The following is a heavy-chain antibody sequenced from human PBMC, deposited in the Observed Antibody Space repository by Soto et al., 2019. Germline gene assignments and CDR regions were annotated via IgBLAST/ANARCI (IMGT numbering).Heavy chain of an antibody. Sequence: QLQLQESGPGLVKPSETLSLTCTVSGGSISSSSYYWGWIRQPPGKGLEWIGSIYYSGSTYYNPSLKSRVTISVDTSKNQFSLKLSSVTAADTAVYYCARHTKYSSSSLQWWGQGTLVTVSS. D-gene: IGHD6-6*01. CDR1: GGSISSSSYY. J-gene: IGHJ4*02. V-gene: IGHV4-39*01. CDR3: ARHTKYSSSSLQW. CDR2: IYYSGST.